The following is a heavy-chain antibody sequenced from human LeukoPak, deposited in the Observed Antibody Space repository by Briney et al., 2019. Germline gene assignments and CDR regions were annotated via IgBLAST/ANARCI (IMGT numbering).Heavy chain of an antibody. CDR2: INPNSGGT. V-gene: IGHV1-2*02. J-gene: IGHJ5*02. CDR3: ARDLEVVVPAAFRFDP. D-gene: IGHD2-2*01. Sequence: ASVKVSCKASGYTLTGYYMHWVRQAPGQGLEWMGWINPNSGGTNYAQKFQGRVTMTRDTSISTAYMELSRLRSDDTAVYYCARDLEVVVPAAFRFDPWGQGTLVTVSS. CDR1: GYTLTGYY.